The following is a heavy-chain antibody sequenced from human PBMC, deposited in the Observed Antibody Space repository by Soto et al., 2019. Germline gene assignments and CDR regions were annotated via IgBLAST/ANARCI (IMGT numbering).Heavy chain of an antibody. CDR1: GGSISSYY. V-gene: IGHV4-59*01. Sequence: AETLSLTCTVSGGSISSYYWSWIRQPPGKGLEWIGYIYYSGSTNYNPSLKSRVTISVDTSKNQFSLKLSSVTAADTAVYYCARDREDGMDVWGQGTTVTVSS. CDR3: ARDREDGMDV. CDR2: IYYSGST. J-gene: IGHJ6*02.